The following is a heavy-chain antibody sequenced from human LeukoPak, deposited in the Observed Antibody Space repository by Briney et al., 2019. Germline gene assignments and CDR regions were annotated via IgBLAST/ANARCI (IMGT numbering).Heavy chain of an antibody. CDR3: ASLSIAAAVTDDAFDI. V-gene: IGHV3-7*01. D-gene: IGHD6-13*01. CDR2: IKQDGSEK. J-gene: IGHJ3*02. Sequence: PGGSLRLSCAASGFTFSSYWMSWVRQAPGKGLEWVANIKQDGSEKYYVDSVKGRFTISRDNAKNSLHLQMNSLRAEDTAVYFCASLSIAAAVTDDAFDIWGQGTMVTVSS. CDR1: GFTFSSYW.